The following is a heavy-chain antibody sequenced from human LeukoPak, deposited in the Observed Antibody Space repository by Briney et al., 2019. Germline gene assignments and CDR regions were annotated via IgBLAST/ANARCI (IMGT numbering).Heavy chain of an antibody. CDR2: ISYDGSNK. Sequence: GGSLRLSCAASGFTFSSYAMSWVRQAPGKGLEWVAVISYDGSNKYYADSVKGRFTISRDNSKNTLYLQMNSLRAEDTAVYYCARDAAILTSYFDYWGQGTLVTVSS. CDR3: ARDAAILTSYFDY. V-gene: IGHV3-30*03. CDR1: GFTFSSYA. D-gene: IGHD4/OR15-4a*01. J-gene: IGHJ4*02.